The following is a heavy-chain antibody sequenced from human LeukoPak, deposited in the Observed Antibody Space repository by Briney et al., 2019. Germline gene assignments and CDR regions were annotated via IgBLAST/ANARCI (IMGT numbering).Heavy chain of an antibody. V-gene: IGHV5-51*01. Sequence: GESLKISCKGSGYRFTNYWIGWVRQMPGKGLEWMGIIYPGDSDTRYSPSFQGQVTIPVDTSISTAYLQWRSLKASDTAMYYCARYYYDSSAYPYYFEYWGQGTLVTVSS. CDR3: ARYYYDSSAYPYYFEY. CDR2: IYPGDSDT. D-gene: IGHD3-22*01. J-gene: IGHJ4*02. CDR1: GYRFTNYW.